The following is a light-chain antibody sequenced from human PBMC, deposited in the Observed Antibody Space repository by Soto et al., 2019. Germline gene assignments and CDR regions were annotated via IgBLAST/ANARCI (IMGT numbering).Light chain of an antibody. CDR1: QSVSSSY. CDR3: KQCGSPPPYN. Sequence: EIVLTQSPGTLSLSPGERATLSCRASQSVSSSYLAWYQQKPGQAPRLLIYGASSRATGIPDRFSGSGSGTDFTLTISRLEPEDFAMYYCKQCGSPPPYNFGKGTKLEI. V-gene: IGKV3-20*01. J-gene: IGKJ2*01. CDR2: GAS.